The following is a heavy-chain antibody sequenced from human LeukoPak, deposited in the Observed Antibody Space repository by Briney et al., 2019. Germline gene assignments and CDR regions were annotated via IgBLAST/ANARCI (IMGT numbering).Heavy chain of an antibody. Sequence: GESLKISCKGSGYSFTSYGISWVRQAPGQGLEWMGWISAYNGNTNYAQKLQGRVTMTTDTSTSTAYMELRSLRSDDTAVYYCARDSPEDYYDSSGYSGYDYWGQGTLVTVSS. CDR2: ISAYNGNT. V-gene: IGHV1-18*01. CDR3: ARDSPEDYYDSSGYSGYDY. J-gene: IGHJ4*02. D-gene: IGHD3-22*01. CDR1: GYSFTSYG.